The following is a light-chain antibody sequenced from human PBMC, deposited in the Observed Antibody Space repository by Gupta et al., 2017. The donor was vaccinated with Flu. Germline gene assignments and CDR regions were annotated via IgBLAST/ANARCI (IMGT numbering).Light chain of an antibody. V-gene: IGLV1-44*01. CDR3: AAWDDSLDGPV. CDR2: TNN. CDR1: SSNVGTNA. J-gene: IGLJ1*01. Sequence: QSVLTQPPSASATPGQRVTISCSGSSSNVGTNAVSWYQQLPGTAPNLLIYTNNQRPSGVPDRYSASKSGSSASLAISGLQSEDEADYYCAAWDDSLDGPVFGTGTKVTVL.